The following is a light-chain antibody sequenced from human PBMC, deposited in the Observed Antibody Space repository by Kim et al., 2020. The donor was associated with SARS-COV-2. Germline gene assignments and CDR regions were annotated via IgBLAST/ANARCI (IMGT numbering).Light chain of an antibody. CDR2: WAS. J-gene: IGKJ4*01. CDR1: QSVLYSSNNKNY. Sequence: DIVMTQSPDSLAVSLGERATINCKSSQSVLYSSNNKNYLAWYQQKPGQPPKLLIYWASTRESGVPDRFSGSGSGTDFTLTISRLQAEDVAVYYCQQYYSTLLTFGGGTKLEI. V-gene: IGKV4-1*01. CDR3: QQYYSTLLT.